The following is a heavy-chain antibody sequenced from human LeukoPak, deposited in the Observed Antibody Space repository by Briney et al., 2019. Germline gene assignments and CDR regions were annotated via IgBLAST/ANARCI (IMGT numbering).Heavy chain of an antibody. Sequence: GGSLRLSCAASGFTFSDYYMSWIRQAPGKGLEWVSYISSSGSIIYYADSVKGRFTISRDNAKNSLYLQMNSLRAEDTTVYYCARVSRYNWNYGVFDSWGQGTLVTVSS. CDR1: GFTFSDYY. CDR2: ISSSGSII. D-gene: IGHD1-7*01. J-gene: IGHJ4*02. CDR3: ARVSRYNWNYGVFDS. V-gene: IGHV3-11*04.